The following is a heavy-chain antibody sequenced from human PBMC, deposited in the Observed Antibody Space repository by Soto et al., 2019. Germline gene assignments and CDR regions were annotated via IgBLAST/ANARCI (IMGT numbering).Heavy chain of an antibody. CDR2: ISSSSSNT. Sequence: PGGSLRLSCAASGFTFSSYAMTWVRQAPGKGLEWVSAISSSSSNTYYADSVKGRFTISRDNAKNSLYLQMNSLRAEDTAVYYCARDSGYCSGGSCYSTNWGQGTLVTVSS. D-gene: IGHD2-15*01. V-gene: IGHV3-21*01. CDR1: GFTFSSYA. CDR3: ARDSGYCSGGSCYSTN. J-gene: IGHJ4*02.